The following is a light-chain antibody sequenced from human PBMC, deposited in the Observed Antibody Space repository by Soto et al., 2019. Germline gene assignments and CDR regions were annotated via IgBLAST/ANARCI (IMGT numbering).Light chain of an antibody. Sequence: DIQMPQSPSSLSASVGDRVTITCRASQSLRSYLNWYQQKPGQAPKLLIYAASILESGVPSRFIGSGSGTDFTLTISSLQPEDFATYYCQQSYSTSWTFGQGNKVEI. CDR2: AAS. CDR1: QSLRSY. J-gene: IGKJ1*01. V-gene: IGKV1-39*01. CDR3: QQSYSTSWT.